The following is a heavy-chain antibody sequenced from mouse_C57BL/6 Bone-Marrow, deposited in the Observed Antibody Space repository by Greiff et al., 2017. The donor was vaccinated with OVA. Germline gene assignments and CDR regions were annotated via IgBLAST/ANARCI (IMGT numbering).Heavy chain of an antibody. J-gene: IGHJ4*01. CDR1: GFTFSSYG. D-gene: IGHD2-1*01. CDR2: ISSGGSYT. Sequence: EVKLQESGGDLVKPGGSLKLSCAASGFTFSSYGMSWVRQTPDKRLEWVATISSGGSYTYYPDSVKGRFTISRDNAKNTLYLQMSSLKSEDTAMYYCAIYYGNYVEAMDYWGQGTSVTVSS. CDR3: AIYYGNYVEAMDY. V-gene: IGHV5-6*01.